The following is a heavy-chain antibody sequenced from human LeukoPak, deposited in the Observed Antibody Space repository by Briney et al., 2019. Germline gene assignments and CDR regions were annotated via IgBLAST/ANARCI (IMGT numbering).Heavy chain of an antibody. Sequence: ASVKVSCKASGYTFTSYGISWVRQAPGQGLEWMGWISAYNGNTNYAQNFQDRVTMTEDTSTDTAYMELSSLRSDDTAVYYCATAAPYMTTVIRGTFDIWGQGTMVTVSS. CDR3: ATAAPYMTTVIRGTFDI. D-gene: IGHD4-17*01. J-gene: IGHJ3*02. CDR1: GYTFTSYG. V-gene: IGHV1-18*01. CDR2: ISAYNGNT.